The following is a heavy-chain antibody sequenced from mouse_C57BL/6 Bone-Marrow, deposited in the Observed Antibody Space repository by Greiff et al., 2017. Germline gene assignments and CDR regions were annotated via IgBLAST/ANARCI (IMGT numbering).Heavy chain of an antibody. CDR3: ASYPAWFAY. Sequence: QVQLQQPGAELVKPGASVKLSCTASGYTFTSYWMQWVKQRPGQGLEWIGEIDPSDSYTNYDQKFKGKATLTVDTSSSTAYMQLSSLTSEDSAVYFCASYPAWFAYWGQGTLVTVSA. V-gene: IGHV1-50*01. CDR2: IDPSDSYT. CDR1: GYTFTSYW. D-gene: IGHD6-5*01. J-gene: IGHJ3*01.